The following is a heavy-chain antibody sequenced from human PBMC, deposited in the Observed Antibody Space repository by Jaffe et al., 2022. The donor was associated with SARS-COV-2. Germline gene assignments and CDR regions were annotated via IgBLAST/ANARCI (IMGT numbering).Heavy chain of an antibody. Sequence: EVQLVESGGGLVKPGGSLRLSCAASGFTFSSYSMNWVRQAPGKGLEWVSSISSSSSYIYYADSVKGRFTISRDNAKNSLYLQMNSLRAEDTAVYYCARAIDDFWSGYLPVAFDIWGQGTMVTVSS. J-gene: IGHJ3*02. CDR2: ISSSSSYI. D-gene: IGHD3-3*01. CDR1: GFTFSSYS. CDR3: ARAIDDFWSGYLPVAFDI. V-gene: IGHV3-21*01.